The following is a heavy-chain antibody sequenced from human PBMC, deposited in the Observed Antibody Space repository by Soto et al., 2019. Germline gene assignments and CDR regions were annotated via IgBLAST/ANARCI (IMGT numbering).Heavy chain of an antibody. CDR3: ARNYGPGYTFDY. D-gene: IGHD3-10*01. CDR2: INAGNGNT. V-gene: IGHV1-3*01. Sequence: ASVKVSCKASGYTFTSYAMHWVRQAPGQRLEWMGWINAGNGNTKYSQKFQGRVTITRDTSASTAYMELSSLRSEDTAVYYCARNYGPGYTFDYWGQGTLVTVSS. CDR1: GYTFTSYA. J-gene: IGHJ4*02.